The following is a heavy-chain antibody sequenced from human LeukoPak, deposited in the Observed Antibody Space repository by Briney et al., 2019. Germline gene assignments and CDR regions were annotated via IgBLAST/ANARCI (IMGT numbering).Heavy chain of an antibody. V-gene: IGHV3-30*03. CDR1: GFTLSSYG. CDR2: ISYDGSHE. CDR3: ARDLSSSWSLDY. D-gene: IGHD6-13*01. J-gene: IGHJ4*02. Sequence: AGRSLRLSCAASGFTLSSYGMHWVRQAPGKGLEWVAVISYDGSHECYADSVKGRFTISRDSSKSTLYLQMNSLRAEDTAVYYCARDLSSSWSLDYWGQGTLVTVSS.